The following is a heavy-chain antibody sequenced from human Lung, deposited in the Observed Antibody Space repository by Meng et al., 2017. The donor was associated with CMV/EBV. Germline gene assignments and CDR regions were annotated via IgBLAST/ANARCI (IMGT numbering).Heavy chain of an antibody. CDR3: ARGGDIVVVPAAIPWHY. Sequence: SVKVSCXASGYTFTSYYMHWVRQAPGQGLEWMGIINPSGGSTSYAQKFQGRVTMTRDTSTSTVYMELSSLRSEDTAVYYCARGGDIVVVPAAIPWHYWGQGTLVTFSS. J-gene: IGHJ4*02. CDR1: GYTFTSYY. V-gene: IGHV1-46*01. D-gene: IGHD2-2*02. CDR2: INPSGGST.